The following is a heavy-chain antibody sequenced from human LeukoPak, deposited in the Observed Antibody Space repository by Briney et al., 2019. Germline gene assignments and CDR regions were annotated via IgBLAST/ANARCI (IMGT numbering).Heavy chain of an antibody. D-gene: IGHD2-2*01. CDR2: INPNDGDT. CDR1: GYTFTDYY. J-gene: IGHJ4*02. Sequence: ASVKVSCKASGYTFTDYYMHWVRQAPGQGFEWMGWINPNDGDTYYAQKFQGRVTMTRDTSISTDHMEVSRLRSDDTAVYYCARANFLYCSSTSCLFDYWGQGTLVTVSS. CDR3: ARANFLYCSSTSCLFDY. V-gene: IGHV1-2*02.